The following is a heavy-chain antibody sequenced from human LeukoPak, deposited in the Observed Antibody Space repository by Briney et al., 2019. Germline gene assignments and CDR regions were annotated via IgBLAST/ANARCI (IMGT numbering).Heavy chain of an antibody. CDR2: IYTSGST. CDR3: ARETSSSWYIAHDAFDI. Sequence: SETLSLTCTVSGGSISSYYWSWIRQPAGKGLEWIGRIYTSGSTNYNPSLKSRVTMSVDTSKNQFSLKLSSVTAADTAVYYCARETSSSWYIAHDAFDIWGQGTMVTVSS. CDR1: GGSISSYY. D-gene: IGHD6-13*01. V-gene: IGHV4-4*07. J-gene: IGHJ3*02.